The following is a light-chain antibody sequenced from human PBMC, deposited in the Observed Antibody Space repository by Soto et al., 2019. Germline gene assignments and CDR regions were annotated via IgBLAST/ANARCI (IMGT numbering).Light chain of an antibody. CDR2: DAS. CDR3: QHRHVCPIS. V-gene: IGKV3-11*01. CDR1: QSVDRH. Sequence: EIVLTQSPATLSLSPGERATLSCRTSQSVDRHLVWYQQKPGQAPRLLIYDASNRATGIPARYSGSGAGADFTLTINRLEPEDFAVYYCQHRHVCPISFGGWTKVEIK. J-gene: IGKJ4*01.